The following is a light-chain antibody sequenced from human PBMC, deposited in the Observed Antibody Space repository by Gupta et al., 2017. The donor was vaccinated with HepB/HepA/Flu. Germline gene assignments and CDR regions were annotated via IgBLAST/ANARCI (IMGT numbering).Light chain of an antibody. CDR1: QGISSY. J-gene: IGKJ3*01. V-gene: IGKV1-9*01. Sequence: DIQLTQSPSFLSASVGDRVTITCRASQGISSYLAWYQQKPGKAPKILIYGASTLQSGVPSRFSGSGSGTEFTLTISSLQPEDFATYYCQHRKYYPFTSGHGTKVDIK. CDR2: GAS. CDR3: QHRKYYPFT.